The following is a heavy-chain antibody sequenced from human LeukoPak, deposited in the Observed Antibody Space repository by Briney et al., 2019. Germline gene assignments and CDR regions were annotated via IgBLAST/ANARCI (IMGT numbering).Heavy chain of an antibody. Sequence: GKSLRLSCAASGFTFGSYGMHWVRQAPGKGPEWVAVISFDGDKKYYADSVKGRFTISRDNSKKMQYLQMNSLRPEDTAVYYCAKDATDSVGYEYYFDYWGQGTLVTVSS. D-gene: IGHD3-22*01. J-gene: IGHJ4*02. V-gene: IGHV3-30*18. CDR2: ISFDGDKK. CDR3: AKDATDSVGYEYYFDY. CDR1: GFTFGSYG.